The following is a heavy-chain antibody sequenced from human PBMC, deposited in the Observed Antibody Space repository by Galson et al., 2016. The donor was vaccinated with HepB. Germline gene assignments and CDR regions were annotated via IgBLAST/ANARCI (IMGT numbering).Heavy chain of an antibody. V-gene: IGHV1-18*01. CDR1: GYTFTRYG. CDR2: INPNKGNT. Sequence: SVKVSCKASGYTFTRYGISWVRQAPGQGLDWMGWINPNKGNTNYAQKFQGRVTMTTDTSTSTAYMELRSLRSDDTAVYYCARRLVGAIPLDYYGMDVWGQGTTVTVSS. D-gene: IGHD1-26*01. CDR3: ARRLVGAIPLDYYGMDV. J-gene: IGHJ6*02.